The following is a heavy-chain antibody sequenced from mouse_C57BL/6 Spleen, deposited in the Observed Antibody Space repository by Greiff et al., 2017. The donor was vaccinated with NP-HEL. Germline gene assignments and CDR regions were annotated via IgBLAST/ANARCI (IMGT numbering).Heavy chain of an antibody. V-gene: IGHV1-81*01. CDR3: ARIPVVGGGYAMDY. CDR2: IYPRSGNT. Sequence: VQLQESGAELARPGASVKLSCKASGYTFTSYGISWVKQRTGQGLEWIGEIYPRSGNTYYNEKFKGKATLTADKSSSTAYMELRSLTSEDSAVFFGARIPVVGGGYAMDYWGQGTSVTVSS. J-gene: IGHJ4*01. D-gene: IGHD1-1*01. CDR1: GYTFTSYG.